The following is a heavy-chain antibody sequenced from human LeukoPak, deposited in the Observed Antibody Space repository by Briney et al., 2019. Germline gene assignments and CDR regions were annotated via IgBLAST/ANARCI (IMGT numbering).Heavy chain of an antibody. CDR2: IWYDGSNK. V-gene: IGHV3-33*01. CDR3: ARDEYYYDSRAYHGVAN. Sequence: PGGSLRLSCAASGFTFSSYGMHWVRQAPGKGLEWVAVIWYDGSNKFYADSVKGRFIISRDNSKNTLYLQMNSLRAEDTALYYCARDEYYYDSRAYHGVANWGQGTLVTVSS. CDR1: GFTFSSYG. D-gene: IGHD3-22*01. J-gene: IGHJ4*02.